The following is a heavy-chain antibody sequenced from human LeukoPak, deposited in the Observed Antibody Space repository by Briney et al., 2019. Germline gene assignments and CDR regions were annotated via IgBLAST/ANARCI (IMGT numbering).Heavy chain of an antibody. D-gene: IGHD3-22*01. CDR1: GFTFSNYW. V-gene: IGHV3-74*01. CDR3: ARDVLYDSIAYYSDC. CDR2: INSDGSSS. Sequence: GGSLRLSCATSGFTFSNYWMHWVRQAPGKGPVWVSRINSDGSSSIYADSVKGRFTISRDDAKSTLYLQMNSLTTEDTAFYYCARDVLYDSIAYYSDCWGQGTLVTVSS. J-gene: IGHJ4*02.